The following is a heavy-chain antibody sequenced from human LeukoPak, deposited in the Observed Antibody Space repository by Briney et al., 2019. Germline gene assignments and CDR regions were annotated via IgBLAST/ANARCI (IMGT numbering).Heavy chain of an antibody. CDR3: ARVKPDYDYVWGSYRYTVDY. Sequence: PSETLSLTCTVSGGSISSSSYYWGWIRQPPGKGLEWIGSIYYSGSTYYNPSLKSRVTISVDTSKNQFSLKLSSVTAADTAVYYCARVKPDYDYVWGSYRYTVDYWGQGTLVTVSS. CDR2: IYYSGST. D-gene: IGHD3-16*02. CDR1: GGSISSSSYY. V-gene: IGHV4-39*01. J-gene: IGHJ4*02.